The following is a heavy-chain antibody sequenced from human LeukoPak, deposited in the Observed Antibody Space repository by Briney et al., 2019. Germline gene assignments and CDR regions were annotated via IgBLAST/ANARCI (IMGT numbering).Heavy chain of an antibody. CDR2: IIPILGIA. D-gene: IGHD3-9*01. Sequence: SVKVSCKASGGTFSSYSISWVRQAPGQGLEWMGRIIPILGIANYAQKFQGRVTITADKSTSTAYMELSSLRSEDTAVYYCARGLRRILTGYRFWGQGTLVTVSS. V-gene: IGHV1-69*04. CDR1: GGTFSSYS. J-gene: IGHJ4*02. CDR3: ARGLRRILTGYRF.